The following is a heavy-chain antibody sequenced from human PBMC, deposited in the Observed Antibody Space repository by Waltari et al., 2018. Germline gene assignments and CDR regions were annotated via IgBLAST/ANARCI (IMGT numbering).Heavy chain of an antibody. CDR2: IIPVLANA. J-gene: IGHJ6*03. Sequence: QGQLVQSGAEVTKPGSSVTVSCKASGGTFSDYAFSWVRQAPGQGLERIREIIPVLANANDAEKFQGRVTITADESTSTCYMELSNLRSEDTAIYYCARDQQLPPYYYMDVWGKGTTVTVSS. CDR1: GGTFSDYA. CDR3: ARDQQLPPYYYMDV. D-gene: IGHD2-2*01. V-gene: IGHV1-69*11.